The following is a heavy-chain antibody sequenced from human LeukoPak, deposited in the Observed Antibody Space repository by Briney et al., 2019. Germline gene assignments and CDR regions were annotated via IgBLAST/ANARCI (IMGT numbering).Heavy chain of an antibody. CDR2: IYYSGST. CDR3: ARPNGQWELPPPDWFDP. Sequence: SETLSLTCTVSGGSISSSSYYWGWVRQPPGKGLEWIGSIYYSGSTYYNPSLKSRVTISVDTSKNQFSLNVSSVTAADTAVYYCARPNGQWELPPPDWFDPWGQGTLVTVSS. D-gene: IGHD1-26*01. V-gene: IGHV4-39*01. CDR1: GGSISSSSYY. J-gene: IGHJ5*02.